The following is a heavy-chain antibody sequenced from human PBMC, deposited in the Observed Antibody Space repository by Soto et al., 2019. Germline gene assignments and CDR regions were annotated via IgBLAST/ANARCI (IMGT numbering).Heavy chain of an antibody. J-gene: IGHJ4*02. Sequence: SETLSLTCTVSGGSISSGDYYWSWIRQPPGKGLEWIGYIYYSGSTYYNQSLKSRVTISVDTSKNQFSLKLSSVTAADTAVYYCARGFFSSGYYGDFDYWGQGTLVTVSS. CDR2: IYYSGST. CDR1: GGSISSGDYY. D-gene: IGHD3-22*01. CDR3: ARGFFSSGYYGDFDY. V-gene: IGHV4-30-4*01.